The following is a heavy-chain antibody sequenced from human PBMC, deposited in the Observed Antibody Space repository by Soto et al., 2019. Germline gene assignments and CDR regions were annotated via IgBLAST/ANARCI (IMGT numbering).Heavy chain of an antibody. D-gene: IGHD1-26*01. CDR3: APAALGIVGATEFDY. Sequence: GGSLRLSCAASGFTFSSYGMHWVRQAPGKGLEWVAVISYDGSNKYYADSVKGRFTISRDNSKNTLYLQMNSLRAEDTAVYYCAPAALGIVGATEFDYWGQGTLVTVSS. J-gene: IGHJ4*02. CDR2: ISYDGSNK. CDR1: GFTFSSYG. V-gene: IGHV3-30*03.